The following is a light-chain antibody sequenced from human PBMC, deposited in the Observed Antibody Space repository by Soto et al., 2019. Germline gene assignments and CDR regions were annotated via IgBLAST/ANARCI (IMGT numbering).Light chain of an antibody. CDR1: QGISSY. CDR3: QRTYNAPPIT. Sequence: DIHVTHSPSSVASSLVDRVTITCRVSQGISSYLNWYRQKPGKVPKLLIYSASNLQSGVPSRFSGSGSGTDFTLTISSLQPEDVATYYGQRTYNAPPITFGQGTRLEIK. CDR2: SAS. V-gene: IGKV1-27*01. J-gene: IGKJ5*01.